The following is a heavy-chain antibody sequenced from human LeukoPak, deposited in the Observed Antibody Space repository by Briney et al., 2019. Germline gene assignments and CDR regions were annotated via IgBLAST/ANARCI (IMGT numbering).Heavy chain of an antibody. J-gene: IGHJ4*02. D-gene: IGHD1-7*01. CDR3: ARDWSNWNYGDY. CDR2: IGAYNGNT. V-gene: IGHV1-18*01. CDR1: GYTFTNYG. Sequence: ASVKVSCKASGYTFTNYGISWVRQAPGQGLEWMGWIGAYNGNTIYAQKLQGRVTMTTDTSTSTAYVELKSLRSDDTAVYYCARDWSNWNYGDYWGQGTLVTVSS.